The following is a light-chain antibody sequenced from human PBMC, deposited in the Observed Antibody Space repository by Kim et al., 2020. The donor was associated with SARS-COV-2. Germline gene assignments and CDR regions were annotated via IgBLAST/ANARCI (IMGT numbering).Light chain of an antibody. CDR3: QQYGSSPKT. Sequence: SLSPGEGATLSCRASQSVSSYLAWYQQKPGQAPRLLIYGASSRATGVPDRFSGSGSGTDFTLTASRLEPEDFAVYYCQQYGSSPKTFGQGTKLEI. CDR2: GAS. V-gene: IGKV3-20*01. CDR1: QSVSSY. J-gene: IGKJ2*01.